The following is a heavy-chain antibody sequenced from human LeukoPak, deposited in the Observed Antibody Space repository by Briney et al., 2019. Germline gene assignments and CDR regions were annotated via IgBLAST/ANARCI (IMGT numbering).Heavy chain of an antibody. CDR3: ARDDIVVVPAAMGHYYYGMDV. J-gene: IGHJ6*02. D-gene: IGHD2-2*01. CDR2: ISSSSSYI. V-gene: IGHV3-21*01. CDR1: GFTFNDAW. Sequence: GGSLRLSCAASGFTFNDAWMNWVRQAPGKGLEWVSSISSSSSYIYYADSVKGRFTISRDNAKNSLYLQMNSLRAEDTAVYYCARDDIVVVPAAMGHYYYGMDVWGQGTTVTVSS.